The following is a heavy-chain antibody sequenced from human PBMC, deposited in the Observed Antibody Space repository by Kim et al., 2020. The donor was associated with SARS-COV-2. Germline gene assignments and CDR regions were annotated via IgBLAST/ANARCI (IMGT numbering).Heavy chain of an antibody. D-gene: IGHD3-10*01. Sequence: SQTLSLTCVISGDSVSSSSASWTWLRQSPSRGLEWLGRTYYRSNWSKWYSDSAASVKSRIRVNADTSKNQFSLYLDSVTPEDTAVYYCAKGRSGLTVSLFDYWGQGTLVTVSS. CDR1: GDSVSSSSAS. V-gene: IGHV6-1*01. CDR2: TYYRSNWSKWYS. CDR3: AKGRSGLTVSLFDY. J-gene: IGHJ4*02.